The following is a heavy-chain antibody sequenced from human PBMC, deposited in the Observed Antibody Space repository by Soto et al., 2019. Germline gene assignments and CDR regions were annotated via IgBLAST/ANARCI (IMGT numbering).Heavy chain of an antibody. CDR2: INAGNGNT. Sequence: ASVKVPCKAAGYTFTSYAMHWVRQAPGQRLEWMGWINAGNGNTKYSQKFQGRVTITRDTSTSTAYMELSSLRSEDTAVYYCARGGYCSSTSGYYYGMDVWGQGSTVTVSS. D-gene: IGHD2-2*03. CDR3: ARGGYCSSTSGYYYGMDV. J-gene: IGHJ6*02. V-gene: IGHV1-3*01. CDR1: GYTFTSYA.